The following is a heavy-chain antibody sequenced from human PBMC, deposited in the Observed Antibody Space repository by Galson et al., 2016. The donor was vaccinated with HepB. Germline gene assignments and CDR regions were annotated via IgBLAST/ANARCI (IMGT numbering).Heavy chain of an antibody. D-gene: IGHD2-2*01. CDR2: INSGDGT. Sequence: SVKVSCKASEYTFTQYYIHWVRQAPGQGLEWMGMINSGDGTNYAQKFRGRVTMTRDTSTTTVYMELSSLRSEDSAVYYCAREVPAACNFDYWGQGTLVTASS. V-gene: IGHV1-46*01. CDR3: AREVPAACNFDY. CDR1: EYTFTQYY. J-gene: IGHJ4*02.